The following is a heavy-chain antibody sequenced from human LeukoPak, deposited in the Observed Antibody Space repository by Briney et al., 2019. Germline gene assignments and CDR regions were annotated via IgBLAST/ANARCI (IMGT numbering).Heavy chain of an antibody. V-gene: IGHV3-53*01. CDR3: ARDYTTSTCCYIQGCAFDI. J-gene: IGHJ3*02. CDR1: GFTVISNY. Sequence: GGSLRLSCAASGFTVISNYMSWVRQAPGKGLEWVSVIYSGGSTYYADSVKGRFTISRDNSKNQLYLQMNSLRAEDTAVYYCARDYTTSTCCYIQGCAFDIWGQGTMVTVSS. CDR2: IYSGGST. D-gene: IGHD2-2*02.